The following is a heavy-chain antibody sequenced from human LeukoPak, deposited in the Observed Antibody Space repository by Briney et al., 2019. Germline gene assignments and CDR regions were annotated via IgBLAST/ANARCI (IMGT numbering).Heavy chain of an antibody. J-gene: IGHJ6*02. Sequence: GASVKVSCKASGYTFTSYYMHWVRQAPGQGLEWMGIINPSGGSTSYAQKFQGRVTMTRDTSTNTVYMELSSLRSEDTAVYYCARDPGNYYGSGRPPMDVWGQGTTVTVSS. V-gene: IGHV1-46*01. CDR3: ARDPGNYYGSGRPPMDV. D-gene: IGHD3-10*01. CDR2: INPSGGST. CDR1: GYTFTSYY.